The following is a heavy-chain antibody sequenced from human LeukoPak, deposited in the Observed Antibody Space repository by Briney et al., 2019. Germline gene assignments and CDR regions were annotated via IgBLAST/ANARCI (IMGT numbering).Heavy chain of an antibody. CDR3: ARADGSGSYYMDY. CDR1: GGSISSYY. J-gene: IGHJ4*02. V-gene: IGHV4-59*01. CDR2: IYYSGST. Sequence: PSETLSLTCTVSGGSISSYYWSWIRQPPGKGLEWIGYIYYSGSTNYNPSLKSRVTISVDTSKNQFSLKLSSVTAADTAVYYCARADGSGSYYMDYWGQGTLVTVSS. D-gene: IGHD3-10*01.